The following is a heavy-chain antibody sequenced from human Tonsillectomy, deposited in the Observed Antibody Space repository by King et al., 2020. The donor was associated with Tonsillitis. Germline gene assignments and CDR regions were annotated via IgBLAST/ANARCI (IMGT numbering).Heavy chain of an antibody. V-gene: IGHV3-30*18. CDR3: AKDVGYCSGGSCTLLIFGFEY. J-gene: IGHJ4*02. CDR1: GFTFSSYG. D-gene: IGHD2-15*01. CDR2: ISYDGSNK. Sequence: VQLVESGGGVDQPGRSLRLSCAASGFTFSSYGMHWVRQAPGKGLEWVAGISYDGSNKYYADSVKGRFTISRDNSKNTLYLQMNSLRAEDTAVYYCAKDVGYCSGGSCTLLIFGFEYWGQGTLVAVSS.